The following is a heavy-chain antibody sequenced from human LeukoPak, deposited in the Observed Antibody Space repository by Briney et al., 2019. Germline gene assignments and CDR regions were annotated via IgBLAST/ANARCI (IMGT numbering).Heavy chain of an antibody. CDR2: INPNSGGT. CDR3: ARYCSGGSCVDE. D-gene: IGHD2-15*01. Sequence: ASVKVSCKASGYTFTGYYMHWVRQAPGQGLKWMGWINPNSGGTNYAQKFQGRVTMTRDTSISTAYMELSRLRSDDTAVYYCARYCSGGSCVDEWGQGTLVTVSS. J-gene: IGHJ4*02. V-gene: IGHV1-2*02. CDR1: GYTFTGYY.